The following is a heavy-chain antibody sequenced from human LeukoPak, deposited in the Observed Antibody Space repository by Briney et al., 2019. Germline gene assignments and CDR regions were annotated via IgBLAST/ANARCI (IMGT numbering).Heavy chain of an antibody. V-gene: IGHV4-59*01. CDR2: IYYSGST. Sequence: RPSETLSLTCTVSGGSISSYYWSWIRQPPGKGLEWIGYIYYSGSTNYNPSLKSRVTISVDTSKNQFSLKLSSVTAADTAVYYCVGVEEGADYWGQGTLVTVSS. CDR3: VGVEEGADY. CDR1: GGSISSYY. J-gene: IGHJ4*02.